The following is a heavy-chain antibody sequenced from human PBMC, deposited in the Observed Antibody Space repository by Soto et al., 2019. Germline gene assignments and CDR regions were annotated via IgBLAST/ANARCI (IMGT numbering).Heavy chain of an antibody. Sequence: PGGSLRLSCAAPGFTFSNYWMTLVRQAPGKGLQWVASINDAGSEKFYVDSVKGRLTVTRDTSTSTLYMDLTGLSSDDTAVYYCVKEGKPTCTGGNCYSFDAWGQGTLVTVSS. CDR3: VKEGKPTCTGGNCYSFDA. CDR2: INDAGSEK. D-gene: IGHD2-21*02. J-gene: IGHJ4*02. CDR1: GFTFSNYW. V-gene: IGHV3-7*03.